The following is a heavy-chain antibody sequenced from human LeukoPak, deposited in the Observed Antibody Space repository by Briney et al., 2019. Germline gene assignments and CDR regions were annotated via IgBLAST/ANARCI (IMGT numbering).Heavy chain of an antibody. V-gene: IGHV3-74*01. D-gene: IGHD5-24*01. CDR2: INSDGSST. Sequence: GGSLRLSCAASGFTFSSCWMHWVRQAPGKGLVWVSRINSDGSSTSYADSVKGRFTISRDNAKNTLYLQMNSLRAEDTAVYYCGSQRWLQSSFDYWGQGTLVTVSS. J-gene: IGHJ4*02. CDR3: GSQRWLQSSFDY. CDR1: GFTFSSCW.